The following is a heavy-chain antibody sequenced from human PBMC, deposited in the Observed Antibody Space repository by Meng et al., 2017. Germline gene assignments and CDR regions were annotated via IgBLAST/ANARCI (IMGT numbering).Heavy chain of an antibody. CDR2: SNAGNGNT. CDR3: ARNIDY. CDR1: GYYFNSYP. J-gene: IGHJ4*02. Sequence: LQLVRPGAELKKPGAAVNVSCKASGYYFNSYPLHWVRQAPGQRLEWMRWSNAGNGNTKYSQKFQGRVTITRDTSASTADMELSSVVSEYTAVYYCARNIDYWGQGTLVTVSS. V-gene: IGHV1-3*01.